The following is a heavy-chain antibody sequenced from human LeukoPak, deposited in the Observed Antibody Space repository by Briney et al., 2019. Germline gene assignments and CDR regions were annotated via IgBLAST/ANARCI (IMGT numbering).Heavy chain of an antibody. Sequence: GGSLRLSYAAPGFTFSSYGMHWVRQAPGKGLEWVAVISYDGSNKYYADSVKGRFTISRDNSKNTLYLQMNSLRAEDTAVYYCARPTYSGSYYWFDYWGQGTLVTVSS. V-gene: IGHV3-30*03. D-gene: IGHD1-26*01. J-gene: IGHJ4*02. CDR1: GFTFSSYG. CDR2: ISYDGSNK. CDR3: ARPTYSGSYYWFDY.